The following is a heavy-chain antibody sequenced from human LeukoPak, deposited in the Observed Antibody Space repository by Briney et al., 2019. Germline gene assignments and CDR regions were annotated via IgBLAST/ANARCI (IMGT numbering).Heavy chain of an antibody. V-gene: IGHV3-9*01. CDR2: ISYNSNRI. D-gene: IGHD2-8*01. CDR3: AKVGNQWGVYDH. Sequence: GRCETPSCAASGFTFDDYAMHWVRQAPGKGLEWVSGISYNSNRIDYADSVKGRFTISRDNAKSSLYLQMNGLTTEDTALYYCAKVGNQWGVYDHWGQGTLTPVSS. CDR1: GFTFDDYA. J-gene: IGHJ1*01.